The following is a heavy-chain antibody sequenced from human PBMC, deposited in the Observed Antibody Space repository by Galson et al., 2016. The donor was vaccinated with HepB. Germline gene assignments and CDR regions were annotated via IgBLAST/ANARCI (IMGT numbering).Heavy chain of an antibody. CDR2: IRASGSSV. J-gene: IGHJ5*01. Sequence: SLRLSCAASGFRFSIYNMNWVRQAPGKGLEWVSSIRASGSSVYYADSVKGRFTISRDNAKKSLYLGMINLRAEDTALYYCAREGGCSGGWFDSWGLGILVTVSS. V-gene: IGHV3-21*01. CDR3: AREGGCSGGWFDS. D-gene: IGHD4-23*01. CDR1: GFRFSIYN.